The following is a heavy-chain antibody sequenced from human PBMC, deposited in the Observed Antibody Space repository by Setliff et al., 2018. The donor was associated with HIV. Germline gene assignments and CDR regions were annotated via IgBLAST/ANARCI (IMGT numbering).Heavy chain of an antibody. D-gene: IGHD3-16*01. Sequence: ASVKVSCAVSGFSLSDYSVNWVRQAPGKGLEWISYIGWNTLYYADSVRGRFTISTDNAKNSLYLQMNSLRAEDTAVYYCVRDHVWGFDYWGQGTLVTVSS. V-gene: IGHV3-48*01. CDR1: GFSLSDYS. J-gene: IGHJ4*02. CDR2: IGWNTL. CDR3: VRDHVWGFDY.